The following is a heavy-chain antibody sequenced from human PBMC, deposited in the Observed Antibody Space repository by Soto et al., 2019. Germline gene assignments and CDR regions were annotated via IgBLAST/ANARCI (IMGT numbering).Heavy chain of an antibody. Sequence: QVQLVQSGAEVKKPGASVKVSCKASGYTFTSYGISWVRQAPGQGLEWMGWISAYNGNTNYAQKLQGRVTMTTDTATSTAYMELGSLRSDDTAVYYCARPYGSSTSCYKHYYYGMDVWCQGTTVTVFS. D-gene: IGHD2-2*02. CDR1: GYTFTSYG. J-gene: IGHJ6*02. V-gene: IGHV1-18*01. CDR2: ISAYNGNT. CDR3: ARPYGSSTSCYKHYYYGMDV.